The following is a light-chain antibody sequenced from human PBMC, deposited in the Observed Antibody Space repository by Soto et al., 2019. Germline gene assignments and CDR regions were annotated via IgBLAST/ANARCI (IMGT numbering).Light chain of an antibody. CDR3: QHYNSYSEA. CDR1: QTISSW. J-gene: IGKJ1*01. Sequence: DIQMTQSPSTLSGFVGDRVTITCRASQTISSWLAWYQQKPGKAPKLLIYKASTLKSGVPSRFSGSGSGTEFTLNISSLQPDDFETYYCQHYNSYSEAFGQGTKVDIK. CDR2: KAS. V-gene: IGKV1-5*03.